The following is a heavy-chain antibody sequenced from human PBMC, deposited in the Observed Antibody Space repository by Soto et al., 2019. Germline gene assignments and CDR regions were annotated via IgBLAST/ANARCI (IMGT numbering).Heavy chain of an antibody. V-gene: IGHV1-69*11. CDR3: ASRSLAKVEAYDEY. CDR2: IIPILGTS. Sequence: QVHLVQSGTEVTKPGSSVKVSCKASGVTFNSYAFHWVRQAPGQGLEWMGTIIPILGTSNYAQSFKGRVTITADESASTAYMEMSGLRSEDTAVYYCASRSLAKVEAYDEYWGQGTLVTVSS. D-gene: IGHD3-16*01. CDR1: GVTFNSYA. J-gene: IGHJ4*02.